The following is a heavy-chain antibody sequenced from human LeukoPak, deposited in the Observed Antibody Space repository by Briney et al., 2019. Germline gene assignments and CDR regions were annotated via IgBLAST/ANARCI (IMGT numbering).Heavy chain of an antibody. Sequence: GGSLRLSCAASGFTFSSYWMSWVRQAPGKGLEWVANIKQDGSEKYYVDSVKGRFTISRDNAKNSLYLQMNSLRAEDTAVYYCARVDSSSWYGADYWGQGTLVTVSS. CDR2: IKQDGSEK. CDR1: GFTFSSYW. J-gene: IGHJ4*02. D-gene: IGHD6-13*01. CDR3: ARVDSSSWYGADY. V-gene: IGHV3-7*01.